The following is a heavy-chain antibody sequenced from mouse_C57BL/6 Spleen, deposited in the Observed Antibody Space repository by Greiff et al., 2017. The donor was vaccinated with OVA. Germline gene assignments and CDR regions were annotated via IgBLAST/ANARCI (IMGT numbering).Heavy chain of an antibody. V-gene: IGHV5-6*02. J-gene: IGHJ2*01. CDR3: ARHEVTTVVARDFDY. Sequence: DVMLVESGGDLVKPGGSLKLSCAASGFTFSSYGMSWVRQTPDKRLAWVATISSGGSYNYYPDSVKGRFTISRDNAKNTLYLQMSSLKSEDTAMYYCARHEVTTVVARDFDYWGQGTTLTVSS. CDR1: GFTFSSYG. CDR2: ISSGGSYN. D-gene: IGHD1-1*01.